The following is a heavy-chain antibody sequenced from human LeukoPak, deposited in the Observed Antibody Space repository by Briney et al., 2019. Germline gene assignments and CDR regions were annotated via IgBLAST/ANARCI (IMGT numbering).Heavy chain of an antibody. Sequence: SETLSLTCTVSGYSISSGYYWGWIRQPPGKGLEWIGEIYHSGSTNYNPSLKSRVTISVDTSKNQFSLKLSSVTAADTAVYYCARKSSGWYRFDYWGQGTLVTVSS. CDR1: GYSISSGYY. J-gene: IGHJ4*02. CDR2: IYHSGST. CDR3: ARKSSGWYRFDY. V-gene: IGHV4-38-2*02. D-gene: IGHD6-19*01.